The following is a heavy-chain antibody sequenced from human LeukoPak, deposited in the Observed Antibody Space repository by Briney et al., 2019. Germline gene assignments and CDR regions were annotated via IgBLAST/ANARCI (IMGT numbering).Heavy chain of an antibody. Sequence: SETLSLTCTVSGGSINSYYWSWIRQSPGKGLEWIGYIYYSGSTNYNPSLKSRVTISVDTSNNQFSLKLRSVTAADTAVYFCARGRFGEPSSRNYYYYFYMDVWGEGTTVTISS. CDR1: GGSINSYY. CDR2: IYYSGST. J-gene: IGHJ6*03. D-gene: IGHD3-10*01. CDR3: ARGRFGEPSSRNYYYYFYMDV. V-gene: IGHV4-59*01.